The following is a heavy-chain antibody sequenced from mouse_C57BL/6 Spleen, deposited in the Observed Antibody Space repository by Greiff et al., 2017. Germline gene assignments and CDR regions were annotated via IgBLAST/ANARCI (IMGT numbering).Heavy chain of an antibody. J-gene: IGHJ4*01. Sequence: VQLKESGPGLVKPSQSLSLTCSVTGYSITSGYYWNWIRQFPGNKLEWMGYISYDGSNNYNPSLKNRISITRDTSKNQFCLKLNSVTTEDTATYYCAREGPWGAMDYWGQGTSVTVSS. CDR3: AREGPWGAMDY. CDR1: GYSITSGYY. V-gene: IGHV3-6*01. CDR2: ISYDGSN.